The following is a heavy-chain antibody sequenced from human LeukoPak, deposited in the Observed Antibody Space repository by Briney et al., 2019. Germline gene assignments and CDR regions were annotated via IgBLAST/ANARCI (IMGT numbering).Heavy chain of an antibody. V-gene: IGHV4-39*01. CDR1: GGSLSSSSYY. CDR2: IYYSGIT. Sequence: SETLSLTCTVSGGSLSSSSYYWGWIRHPPGKGLEWLGSIYYSGITSYNPSLKSRVTISVDTSKNQFSLKLSSVTAADTAVYYCAIYYYGSGSPFDYWGQGTLVTVSS. J-gene: IGHJ4*02. CDR3: AIYYYGSGSPFDY. D-gene: IGHD3-10*01.